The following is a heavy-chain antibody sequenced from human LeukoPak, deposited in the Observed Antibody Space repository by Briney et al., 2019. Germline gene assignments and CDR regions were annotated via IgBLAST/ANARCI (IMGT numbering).Heavy chain of an antibody. CDR2: IKHDGSEK. V-gene: IGHV3-7*05. CDR3: VRGYSFGPYGMDV. D-gene: IGHD2-15*01. Sequence: GGSLRLSCAASGFTFNSYWMTWVRHAPGKGLEWVANIKHDGSEKYYVDSVKGRFTISRDNSKNTLYLQMSSLRAEDTAVYFCVRGYSFGPYGMDVWGQGTTVTVSS. J-gene: IGHJ6*02. CDR1: GFTFNSYW.